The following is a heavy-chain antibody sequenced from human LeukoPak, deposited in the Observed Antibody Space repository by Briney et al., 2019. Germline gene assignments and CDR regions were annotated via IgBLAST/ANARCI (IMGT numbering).Heavy chain of an antibody. CDR3: ASALLDYYYMDV. CDR2: ISSSSSYI. Sequence: GGSLRLSCAASGFTFSSYSMNWVRQAPGKRLEWVSSISSSSSYIYYADSVKGRFTISRDNAKNSLYLQMNSLRAEDTAVYYCASALLDYYYMDVWGKGTTVTVSS. V-gene: IGHV3-21*01. J-gene: IGHJ6*03. CDR1: GFTFSSYS.